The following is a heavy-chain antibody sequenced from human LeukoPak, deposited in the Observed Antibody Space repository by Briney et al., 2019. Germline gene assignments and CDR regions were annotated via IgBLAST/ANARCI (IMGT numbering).Heavy chain of an antibody. CDR1: GYTFTGHY. Sequence: ASVKVSCKASGYTFTGHYMHWVRQAPGQGLEWMGWINSDSGGTKYAQKFQGSVIMTRVTSISSAYMELSRLKSDDTAVYYCARGRVHSWSDAFDIWGQGTTVTVSS. CDR2: INSDSGGT. CDR3: ARGRVHSWSDAFDI. J-gene: IGHJ3*02. V-gene: IGHV1-2*02. D-gene: IGHD1-1*01.